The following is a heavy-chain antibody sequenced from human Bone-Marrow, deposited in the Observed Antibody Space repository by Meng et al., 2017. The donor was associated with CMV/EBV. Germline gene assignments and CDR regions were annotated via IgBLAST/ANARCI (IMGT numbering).Heavy chain of an antibody. D-gene: IGHD2-2*01. CDR3: AKLPPKRLLSPFDY. CDR1: GGSISSSSYY. Sequence: ETLSLTCTVSGGSISSSSYYWGWIRQPPGKGLEWVSAISGSGGSTYYADSVKGRFTISRDNSKNTLYLQMNSLRAEDTAVYYCAKLPPKRLLSPFDYWGQGTLVTVSS. J-gene: IGHJ4*02. CDR2: ISGSGGST. V-gene: IGHV3-23*01.